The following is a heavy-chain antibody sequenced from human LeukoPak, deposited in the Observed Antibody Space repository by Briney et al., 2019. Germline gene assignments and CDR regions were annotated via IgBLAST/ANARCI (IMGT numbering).Heavy chain of an antibody. CDR3: AKGSSSSWYSVEY. J-gene: IGHJ4*02. Sequence: GGSLRLSCAASGFTFSRYAMSWVRQPPGNGLEWVSAISGSGGSTYYADSVKGRFTISRDNSKNTLYLQMNGLRAEDTAVYYCAKGSSSSWYSVEYWGQGTLVTVSS. V-gene: IGHV3-23*01. CDR1: GFTFSRYA. CDR2: ISGSGGST. D-gene: IGHD6-13*01.